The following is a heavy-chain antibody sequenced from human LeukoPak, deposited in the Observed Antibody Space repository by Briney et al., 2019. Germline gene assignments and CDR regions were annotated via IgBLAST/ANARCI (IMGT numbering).Heavy chain of an antibody. V-gene: IGHV5-51*01. CDR1: GHSFTSYW. Sequence: GESLKISCKGSGHSFTSYWIGWVRQMPGKGLEWMGIIYPGDSDTRYSPSFQGQVTISADKSISTAYLQWSSLKASDTAMYYCARQGQYSGYDEYYFDYWGQGTLVTVSS. D-gene: IGHD5-12*01. CDR3: ARQGQYSGYDEYYFDY. CDR2: IYPGDSDT. J-gene: IGHJ4*02.